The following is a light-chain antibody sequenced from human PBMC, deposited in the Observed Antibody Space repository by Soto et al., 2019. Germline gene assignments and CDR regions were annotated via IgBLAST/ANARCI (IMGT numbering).Light chain of an antibody. CDR2: GAS. V-gene: IGKV3-20*01. CDR1: QRADDSH. J-gene: IGKJ5*01. Sequence: ESVLTHSAATLSLSPGERPTLYCRSRQRADDSHIAWYQLRPGQAPKLLIYGASTMATGIPDRFSGSGSGTDFSLTIRGLKPEDFAVYYCQQYRISPHTFGQGTRLDIK. CDR3: QQYRISPHT.